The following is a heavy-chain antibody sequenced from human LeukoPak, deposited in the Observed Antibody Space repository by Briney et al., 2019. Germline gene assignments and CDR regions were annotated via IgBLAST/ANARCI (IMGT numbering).Heavy chain of an antibody. CDR1: GFTFSSYG. CDR2: IRYDGSNK. V-gene: IGHV3-30*02. D-gene: IGHD6-13*01. Sequence: GGSLRLSCAASGFTFSSYGMHWVRQAPGKGLEWVAVIRYDGSNKYYADSVKGRFTISRDNSKNTLYLQMNSLRAEDTAVYYCAKDVEQQLGYWGQGTLVTVSS. CDR3: AKDVEQQLGY. J-gene: IGHJ4*02.